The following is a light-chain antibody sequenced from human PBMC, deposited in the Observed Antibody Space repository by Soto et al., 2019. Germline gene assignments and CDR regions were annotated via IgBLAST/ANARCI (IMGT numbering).Light chain of an antibody. CDR2: GAS. J-gene: IGKJ3*01. Sequence: EIVLTQSPGTLSLSPGERATLSCRASQSVSSNLAWYQQKPGQAPRLLIYGASNRATGIPDRFSGSGSGTDFTLTISRLEPEDFAVYYCQHYGNSPPSVTFGPGTKVDIK. CDR3: QHYGNSPPSVT. V-gene: IGKV3-20*01. CDR1: QSVSSN.